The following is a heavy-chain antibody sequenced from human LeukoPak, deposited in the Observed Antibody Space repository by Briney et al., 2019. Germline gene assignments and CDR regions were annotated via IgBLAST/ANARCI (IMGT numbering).Heavy chain of an antibody. J-gene: IGHJ4*02. D-gene: IGHD6-13*01. Sequence: GGSLRLSCTASGFTLGDYAMSWFRQARGKGLEWVGFIRSKADGGTTEYAASVKSRFTISRDDSKSIAYLQMNSLKTEDKAVYYCTRVVAAAGRPYDYWGQGTLVTVSS. V-gene: IGHV3-49*03. CDR3: TRVVAAAGRPYDY. CDR1: GFTLGDYA. CDR2: IRSKADGGTT.